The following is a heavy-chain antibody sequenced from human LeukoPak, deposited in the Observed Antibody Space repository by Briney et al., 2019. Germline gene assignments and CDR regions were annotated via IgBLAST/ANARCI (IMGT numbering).Heavy chain of an antibody. D-gene: IGHD5-18*01. CDR3: ARAYSYDGYTWFDP. CDR1: GYTFTDYA. CDR2: INTDTGNP. J-gene: IGHJ5*02. Sequence: ASVKVSCTASGYTFTDYAMNWVRQAPGQGLEWMGWINTDTGNPTYAQGFTGRFVFSLDTSVSTAYLQISSLKAEDTAVYYCARAYSYDGYTWFDPWGQGTLVTVSS. V-gene: IGHV7-4-1*02.